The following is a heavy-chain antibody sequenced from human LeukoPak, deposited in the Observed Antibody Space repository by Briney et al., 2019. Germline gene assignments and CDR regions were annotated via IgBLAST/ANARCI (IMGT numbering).Heavy chain of an antibody. D-gene: IGHD3-10*01. V-gene: IGHV3-66*01. CDR3: ARYSYGSGSHYIGAFDY. Sequence: GGSLRLSCAASGFTVSTSYMGWVRQAPGKGLEWVSLIYSSGSTYYADSLKVRFTISRDNSKNTLYLQMNSLRADDTAVYYCARYSYGSGSHYIGAFDYWGQGTLVTVSS. J-gene: IGHJ4*02. CDR2: IYSSGST. CDR1: GFTVSTSY.